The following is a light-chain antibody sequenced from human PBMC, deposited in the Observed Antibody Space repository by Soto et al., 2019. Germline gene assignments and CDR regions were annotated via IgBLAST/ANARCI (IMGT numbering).Light chain of an antibody. Sequence: IQMSKSPSSLSASVGDRVTITCRASQGIRNDLGWYQQKPGKAPKLLIYAASSLQSGVPSRFSGSGSGTDFTLTISSLQPEDFATYYCQHYNSYSEAFGQGTKVDI. J-gene: IGKJ1*01. V-gene: IGKV1-6*01. CDR2: AAS. CDR3: QHYNSYSEA. CDR1: QGIRND.